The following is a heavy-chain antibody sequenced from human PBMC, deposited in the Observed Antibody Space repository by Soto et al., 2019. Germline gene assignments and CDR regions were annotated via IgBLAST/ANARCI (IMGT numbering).Heavy chain of an antibody. CDR3: ARDLLWFGESHYYYVMDV. CDR1: GYTFTSYA. CDR2: INAGNGNT. J-gene: IGHJ6*02. V-gene: IGHV1-3*05. Sequence: QVQLVQSGAEEKKPGASVKVSCKASGYTFTSYAMHWVRQAPGQRLEWMGWINAGNGNTKYSQKFQGRGTITRDTSASTAYIDMSSLRSEDTAVYYCARDLLWFGESHYYYVMDVWGQGTTVTVSS. D-gene: IGHD3-10*01.